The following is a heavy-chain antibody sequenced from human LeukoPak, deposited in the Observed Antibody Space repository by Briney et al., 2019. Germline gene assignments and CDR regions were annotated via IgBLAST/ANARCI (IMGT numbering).Heavy chain of an antibody. Sequence: GGSLRLSCAASGFTFSSYWMSWVRQAPGKGLEWVSAISGSGGSTYYADSVKGRFTISRDNSKNTLYLQMNSLGAEDTAVYYCAKAAYSPERYSSGWSSDFDYWGQGTLVTVSS. J-gene: IGHJ4*02. CDR1: GFTFSSYW. CDR2: ISGSGGST. V-gene: IGHV3-23*01. D-gene: IGHD6-19*01. CDR3: AKAAYSPERYSSGWSSDFDY.